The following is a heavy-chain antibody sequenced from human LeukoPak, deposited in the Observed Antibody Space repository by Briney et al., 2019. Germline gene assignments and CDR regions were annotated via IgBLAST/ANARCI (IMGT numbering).Heavy chain of an antibody. D-gene: IGHD6-13*01. CDR3: ARRGIRAQGAGFDY. Sequence: SETLSLTCTVSGGSISSYYWGWIRQPPGKGLEWIGSIYDSGSTNYNPSLKSRVNISVDTSKNQFSLKLNSVTAADTAVYYCARRGIRAQGAGFDYWGRGTLVTVSS. CDR2: IYDSGST. J-gene: IGHJ4*02. V-gene: IGHV4-39*01. CDR1: GGSISSYY.